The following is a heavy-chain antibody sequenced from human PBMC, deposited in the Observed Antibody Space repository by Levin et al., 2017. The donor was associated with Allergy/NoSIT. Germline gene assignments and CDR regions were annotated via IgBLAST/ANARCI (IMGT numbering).Heavy chain of an antibody. CDR2: ISYDGSNK. Sequence: PGGSLRLSCAAXXXXXXXXGRSWGGKDSGKGLEWVAVISYDGSNKYYADSVKGRFTISRDNSKNTLYLQMNSLRAEDTAVYYCAKDGGIDYDILTGYYSDYWGQGTLVTVSS. V-gene: IGHV3-30*18. CDR3: AKDGGIDYDILTGYYSDY. CDR1: XXXXXXXG. D-gene: IGHD3-9*01. J-gene: IGHJ4*02.